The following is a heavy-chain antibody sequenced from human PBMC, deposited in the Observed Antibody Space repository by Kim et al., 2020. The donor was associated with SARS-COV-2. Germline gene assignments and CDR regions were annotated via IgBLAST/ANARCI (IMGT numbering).Heavy chain of an antibody. D-gene: IGHD3-10*01. Sequence: GSTYYADSVKGRFTISRDNSKNTLYLQMNSLRAEDTAVYYCASSPRSFDYWGQGTLVTVSS. J-gene: IGHJ4*02. CDR3: ASSPRSFDY. V-gene: IGHV3-66*01. CDR2: GST.